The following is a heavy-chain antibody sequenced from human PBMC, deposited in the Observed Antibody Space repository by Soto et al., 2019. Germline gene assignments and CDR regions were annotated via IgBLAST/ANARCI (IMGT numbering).Heavy chain of an antibody. CDR2: ITGSGDTT. CDR3: AKARYYSNGYYYYGMDV. Sequence: GGSLRLSCAASGFTFSSYAMSWVRQAPGKGLEWVSAITGSGDTTYYADSVKGRFTISRDNSKNTLYLQMNSLRAEDTALYYCAKARYYSNGYYYYGMDVWGQGTTVTVSS. D-gene: IGHD4-4*01. CDR1: GFTFSSYA. J-gene: IGHJ6*02. V-gene: IGHV3-23*01.